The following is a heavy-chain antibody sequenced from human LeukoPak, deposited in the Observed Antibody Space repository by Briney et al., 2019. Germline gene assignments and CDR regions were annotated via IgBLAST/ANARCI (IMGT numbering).Heavy chain of an antibody. V-gene: IGHV3-48*03. CDR3: ARVISSSLYYYYGMDV. CDR1: GFTFSSYE. Sequence: GGSLRLSCAASGFTFSSYEMNWVRQAPGKGLEWVSYISSSGSTIYYADSVKGRFTISRDNAKNSLYLQMNNLRAEDTAVYYCARVISSSLYYYYGMDVWGKGTTVTVSS. J-gene: IGHJ6*04. CDR2: ISSSGSTI. D-gene: IGHD6-13*01.